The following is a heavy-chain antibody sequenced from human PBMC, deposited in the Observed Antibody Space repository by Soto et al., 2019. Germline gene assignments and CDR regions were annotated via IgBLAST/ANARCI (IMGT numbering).Heavy chain of an antibody. D-gene: IGHD2-15*01. V-gene: IGHV1-18*04. CDR1: GYRFSTYG. CDR3: ARERYVASRHSQYDS. CDR2: TSTNNDDR. Sequence: GASVKVSCKASGYRFSTYGINWVRQAPGQGLEWMGWTSTNNDDRNYAQKFQGRVTFTTDTSTSTAYMELRSLISDDTAVYFCARERYVASRHSQYDSWGQGTQVTVSS. J-gene: IGHJ4*02.